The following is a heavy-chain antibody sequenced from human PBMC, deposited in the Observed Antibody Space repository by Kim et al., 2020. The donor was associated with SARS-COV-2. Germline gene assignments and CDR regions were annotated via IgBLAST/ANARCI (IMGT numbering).Heavy chain of an antibody. D-gene: IGHD1-26*01. Sequence: NYYVDSVKGRFTISRDNAKNSLYLQMNSLRAEDTAVYYCARDREQPYFDYWGQGTLVTVSS. CDR3: ARDREQPYFDY. J-gene: IGHJ4*02. V-gene: IGHV3-7*01. CDR2: N.